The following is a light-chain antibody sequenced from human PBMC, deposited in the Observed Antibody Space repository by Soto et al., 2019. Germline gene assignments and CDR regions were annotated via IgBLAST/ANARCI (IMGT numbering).Light chain of an antibody. CDR2: EVS. V-gene: IGLV2-14*01. CDR3: SSYTSSSTTV. CDR1: SSDVGGYNY. Sequence: QSALTQPASVSGSPGQSITISCTGTSSDVGGYNYVSWHQQHPGKAPKLMIYEVSNRPSGVSNRFSGSKSGNTASLTISGLQAEDEADYYCSSYTSSSTTVFGTGTKVTVL. J-gene: IGLJ1*01.